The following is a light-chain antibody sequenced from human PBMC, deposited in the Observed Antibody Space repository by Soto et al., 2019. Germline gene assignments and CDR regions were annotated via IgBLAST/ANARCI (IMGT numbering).Light chain of an antibody. CDR2: GAS. J-gene: IGKJ1*01. CDR3: QNYNSVPQT. Sequence: DIQMTQSPSSLSASVGDRVTITCRASQCISNYLAWYQQKPGKVPKLLIYGASTLQSGVPSRFSGSGSGTDFTLTISSLQPEDVATYYCQNYNSVPQTFGQGTKVEIK. CDR1: QCISNY. V-gene: IGKV1-27*01.